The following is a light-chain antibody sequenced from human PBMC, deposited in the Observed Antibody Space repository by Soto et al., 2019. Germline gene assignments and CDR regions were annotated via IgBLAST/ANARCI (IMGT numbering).Light chain of an antibody. Sequence: IQLTQFPSSLSASVGDRVTITCRASQSITSYLAWYQQKPGKAPKLLIYAASTWPTGIPARFSGSGSGTDFTLTISSLEPEDFAVYYCQQRSNWPPVYTFGQGTK. J-gene: IGKJ2*01. CDR2: AAS. CDR3: QQRSNWPPVYT. CDR1: QSITSY. V-gene: IGKV1-9*01.